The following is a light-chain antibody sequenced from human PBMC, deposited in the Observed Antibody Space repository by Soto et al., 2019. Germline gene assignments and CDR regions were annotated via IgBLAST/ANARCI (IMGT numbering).Light chain of an antibody. CDR1: SSDVGGYNY. J-gene: IGLJ1*01. CDR2: EVS. V-gene: IGLV2-14*01. Sequence: QSALTQPDSVSGSPGQSITISCTGTSSDVGGYNYVSWYQQHPGKAPKLMIYEVSNRPSGVSNRFSGSKSGNTASLTISGLQAEDDADYYCSSYTSSSTRVFGTGTKVTV. CDR3: SSYTSSSTRV.